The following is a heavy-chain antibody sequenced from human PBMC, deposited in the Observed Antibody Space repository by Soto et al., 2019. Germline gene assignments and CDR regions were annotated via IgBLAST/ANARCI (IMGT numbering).Heavy chain of an antibody. V-gene: IGHV3-23*01. J-gene: IGHJ5*02. CDR2: IISTGIST. Sequence: EVQILESGGGLIQPGGSLKLSFPASGLGFSTFPLPWSRQAPGKGREWVSTIISTGISTYYADSVKGRFTISRANSKNTLYLQMNSLRAEDSAVYYCAKGNYGDYGGFDPWGQGTLVTVSS. D-gene: IGHD4-17*01. CDR3: AKGNYGDYGGFDP. CDR1: GLGFSTFP.